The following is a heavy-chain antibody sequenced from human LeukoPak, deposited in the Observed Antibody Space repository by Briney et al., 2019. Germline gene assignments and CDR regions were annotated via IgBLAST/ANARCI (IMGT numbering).Heavy chain of an antibody. J-gene: IGHJ2*01. Sequence: GGSLRLSCAASGFTFSSYWMSWVRQAPGKGLEWVANIKQDGSEKYYVDSVKGRFTISRDNAKNSLYLQMNSLRAEGTAVYYCARVVLVTRNWYFDLWGRGTLVTVSS. CDR3: ARVVLVTRNWYFDL. D-gene: IGHD2-21*02. V-gene: IGHV3-7*01. CDR1: GFTFSSYW. CDR2: IKQDGSEK.